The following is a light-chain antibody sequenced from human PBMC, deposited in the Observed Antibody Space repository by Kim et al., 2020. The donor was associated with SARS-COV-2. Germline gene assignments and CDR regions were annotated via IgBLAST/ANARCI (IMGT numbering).Light chain of an antibody. CDR2: GKN. Sequence: SELTQDPAVSVALGQTVRITCQGDSLRSYYASWYQQKPGQAPVLVIYGKNNRPSGIPDRFSCSSSGNTASLIITVSQAEDEADYSCNPRASRGTHLVFGG. CDR1: SLRSYY. V-gene: IGLV3-19*01. J-gene: IGLJ2*01. CDR3: NPRASRGTHLV.